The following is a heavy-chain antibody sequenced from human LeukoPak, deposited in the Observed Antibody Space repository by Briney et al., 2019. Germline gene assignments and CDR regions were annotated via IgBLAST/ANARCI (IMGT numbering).Heavy chain of an antibody. CDR3: ARGGAYYDSSGSDY. CDR2: IYYSGST. Sequence: SETLSLTCTVYGGSISSYYWSWIRQPPGKGLEWIGYIYYSGSTNYNPSLKSRVTISVDTSKNQFSLKLSSVSAADTAVYYCARGGAYYDSSGSDYWGQGTLVTVSS. CDR1: GGSISSYY. J-gene: IGHJ4*02. D-gene: IGHD3-22*01. V-gene: IGHV4-59*01.